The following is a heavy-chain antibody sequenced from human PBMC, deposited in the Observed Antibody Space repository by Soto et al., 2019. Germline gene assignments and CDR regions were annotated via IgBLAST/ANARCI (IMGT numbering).Heavy chain of an antibody. CDR2: ISDDGSNT. CDR1: GFTFSSYG. V-gene: IGHV3-30*18. CDR3: AKEGGLSGSYYISSSYYFDY. D-gene: IGHD1-26*01. Sequence: QVQLVESGGGVVQPGRSLRLSCAASGFTFSSYGMHWVRQAPGKGLEWVAVISDDGSNTYYADSVKCRFSISRDNSKNTLYLQMNSPRAEDTSVYYCAKEGGLSGSYYISSSYYFDYWGQGTLVTVSS. J-gene: IGHJ4*02.